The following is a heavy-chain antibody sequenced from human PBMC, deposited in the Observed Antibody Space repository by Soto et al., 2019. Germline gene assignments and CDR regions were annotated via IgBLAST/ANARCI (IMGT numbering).Heavy chain of an antibody. CDR2: MSTSGTF. CDR3: VRVINFRGIDV. J-gene: IGHJ6*02. V-gene: IGHV4-4*07. CDR1: GVSISSYY. Sequence: QVQLQESGPGLVKPSAALSLTCSVSGVSISSYYWAWLRQPAGQGLEWVGPMSTSGTFNYNPSLKSRVTVSIDTFKNEFSLNLRSVTAADTAVYFCVRVINFRGIDVWGQGTTVTVS.